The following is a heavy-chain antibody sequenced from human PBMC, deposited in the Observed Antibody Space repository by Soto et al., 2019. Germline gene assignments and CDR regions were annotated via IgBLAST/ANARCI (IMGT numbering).Heavy chain of an antibody. CDR2: TKPDETET. V-gene: IGHV3-7*02. Sequence: EVQLVESGGGLVQPGGSLRLSCTTSGLAFSTYWMAWVRQAPGKGLEWVGNTKPDETETYYAGSVEGRFAISRDNAKSSLYLQMDSLRVEDTAVYYCATIGDVTFHYWGQGTPVTVSS. J-gene: IGHJ4*02. D-gene: IGHD4-4*01. CDR1: GLAFSTYW. CDR3: ATIGDVTFHY.